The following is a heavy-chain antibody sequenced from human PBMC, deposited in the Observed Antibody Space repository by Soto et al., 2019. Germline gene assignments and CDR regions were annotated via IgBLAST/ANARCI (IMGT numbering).Heavy chain of an antibody. CDR2: IYYSGST. Sequence: PSETLSLTCTVSGGSISSSSYYWGWNRQPSGKGLEWIGSIYYSGSTYYNPSLKSRVTISVDTSKNQFSLKLSSVTAADTAVYYCARHTPAISISDHWGQGTLVTVSS. V-gene: IGHV4-39*01. CDR3: ARHTPAISISDH. J-gene: IGHJ4*02. D-gene: IGHD2-15*01. CDR1: GGSISSSSYY.